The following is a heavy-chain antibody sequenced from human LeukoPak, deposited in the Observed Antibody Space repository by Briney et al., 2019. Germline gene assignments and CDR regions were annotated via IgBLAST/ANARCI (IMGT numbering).Heavy chain of an antibody. CDR2: IYYSGST. CDR3: ASLLRTHSGSYYFDY. CDR1: GGSISSTSYY. V-gene: IGHV4-61*01. J-gene: IGHJ4*02. Sequence: SETLSLTCTVSGGSISSTSYYWSWIRQPPGKGLEWIGYIYYSGSTNYNPSLKSRVTISVDTSKNQFSLKLSSVTAADTAVYYCASLLRTHSGSYYFDYWGQGTLVTVSS. D-gene: IGHD1-26*01.